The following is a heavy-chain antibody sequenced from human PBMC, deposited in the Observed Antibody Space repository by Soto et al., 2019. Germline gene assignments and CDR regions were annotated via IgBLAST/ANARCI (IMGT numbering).Heavy chain of an antibody. CDR1: GFTFSSYG. J-gene: IGHJ4*02. CDR2: ISYDGSNK. CDR3: AKGSYGSGSLYYFDY. V-gene: IGHV3-30*18. D-gene: IGHD3-10*01. Sequence: PGGSLRLSCAASGFTFSSYGMHWVRQAPGKGLEWVAVISYDGSNKYYADSVKGRFTISRDNSKNTLYLQMNSLRAEDMAVYYCAKGSYGSGSLYYFDYWGQGTLVTVSS.